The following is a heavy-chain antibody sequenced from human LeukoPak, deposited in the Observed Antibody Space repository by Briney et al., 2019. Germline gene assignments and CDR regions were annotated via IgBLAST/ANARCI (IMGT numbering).Heavy chain of an antibody. D-gene: IGHD3-3*01. CDR2: IYYSGST. V-gene: IGHV4-59*01. CDR1: GGSISSYY. Sequence: SETLSLTCTVSGGSISSYYWSWIRQPPGKGLEWIGYIYYSGSTNYNPSLKSRVTISVDTSKNQFSLKLSSVTAAGTAVYYCARRDYDFWSGHHYYYMDVWGKGTTVTVSS. J-gene: IGHJ6*03. CDR3: ARRDYDFWSGHHYYYMDV.